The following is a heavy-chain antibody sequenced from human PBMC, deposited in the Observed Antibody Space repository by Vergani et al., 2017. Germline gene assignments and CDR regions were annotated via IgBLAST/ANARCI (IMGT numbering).Heavy chain of an antibody. D-gene: IGHD3-3*01. CDR1: GFTFNEYW. Sequence: EVELVESGGGLVQPGGSLRLSCAASGFTFNEYWMHWARQVPWKGLVWVSGMNGDGDTISYADSVKGRFTISRDNAKNTLFLQMNSLRAEDTAVYYCARARKFRFGVVWENWFDPWGQGTLVTVSS. V-gene: IGHV3-74*01. CDR2: MNGDGDTI. J-gene: IGHJ5*02. CDR3: ARARKFRFGVVWENWFDP.